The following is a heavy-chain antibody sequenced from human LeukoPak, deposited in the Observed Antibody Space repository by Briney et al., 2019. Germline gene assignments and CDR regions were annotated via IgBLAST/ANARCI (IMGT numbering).Heavy chain of an antibody. CDR1: GGTFSSYA. D-gene: IGHD3-3*01. V-gene: IGHV1-69*13. Sequence: ASVKVSCKASGGTFSSYAISWVRQAPGQGLEWMGGIIPIFGTANYAQKFQGRVTITADECTSTAYMELSSLRSEDTAVYYCAVSNREGLNVLRFLEWNYWGQGTLVTVSS. J-gene: IGHJ4*02. CDR2: IIPIFGTA. CDR3: AVSNREGLNVLRFLEWNY.